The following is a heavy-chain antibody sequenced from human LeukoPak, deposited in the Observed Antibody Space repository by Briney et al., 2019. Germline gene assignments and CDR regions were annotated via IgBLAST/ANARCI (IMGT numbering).Heavy chain of an antibody. CDR2: ISYDGSNK. Sequence: PGRSLRLSCAASGFTFSSYGMHWVRQAPGKGLEWVAVISYDGSNKYYADSVKGRFTISRDNSKNTLYLQMNSPRAEDTAVYYCAKDRETYGSGSYYLPDYWGQGTLVTVSS. V-gene: IGHV3-30*18. CDR3: AKDRETYGSGSYYLPDY. J-gene: IGHJ4*02. D-gene: IGHD3-10*01. CDR1: GFTFSSYG.